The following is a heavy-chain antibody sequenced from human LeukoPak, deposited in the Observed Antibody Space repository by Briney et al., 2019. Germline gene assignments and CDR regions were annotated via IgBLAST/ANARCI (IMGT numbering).Heavy chain of an antibody. CDR2: IYDSGST. J-gene: IGHJ4*02. Sequence: PSETLSLTCTVSGSSISSGGYYWSWIRQHPGKGLEWIGYIYDSGSTYDNPSFKSRVTISVDTSKNHFSLRLSSVTAADTAVYYCARGGDRRGFDYWGQGTLVTVSS. CDR1: GSSISSGGYY. D-gene: IGHD1-14*01. V-gene: IGHV4-31*03. CDR3: ARGGDRRGFDY.